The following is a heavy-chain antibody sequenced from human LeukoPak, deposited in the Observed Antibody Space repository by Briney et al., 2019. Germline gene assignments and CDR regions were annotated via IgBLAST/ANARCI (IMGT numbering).Heavy chain of an antibody. CDR1: GGSISRYY. Sequence: SETLSLTCTVSGGSISRYYWSWIRQPPGKGLEGIGYIYYSGSTNYNPSLKSRVTISVDTSKNQFSLKLSFVTAADTAVYYCARNVQNDYDFWSGYYPPPDAFDIWGQGTMVTVSS. CDR2: IYYSGST. CDR3: ARNVQNDYDFWSGYYPPPDAFDI. V-gene: IGHV4-59*01. D-gene: IGHD3-3*01. J-gene: IGHJ3*02.